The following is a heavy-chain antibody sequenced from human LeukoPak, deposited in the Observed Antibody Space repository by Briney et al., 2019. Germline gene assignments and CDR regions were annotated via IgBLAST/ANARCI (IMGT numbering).Heavy chain of an antibody. CDR2: INPNSGDT. CDR3: AKPRSSGYYDLLWYC. J-gene: IGHJ4*02. CDR1: EYIFTGYD. V-gene: IGHV1-2*02. D-gene: IGHD3-22*01. Sequence: ASVKVSCKASEYIFTGYDMHWVRQAPGQGLEWMGWINPNSGDTNYAQKFQGRVTMTRDSSMTTVYMELTRLRSADPAVYYCAKPRSSGYYDLLWYCGGQGTLVTV.